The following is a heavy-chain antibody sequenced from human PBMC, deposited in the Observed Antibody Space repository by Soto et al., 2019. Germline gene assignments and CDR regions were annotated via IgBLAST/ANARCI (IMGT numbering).Heavy chain of an antibody. V-gene: IGHV3-23*01. CDR1: GFTFSSYA. CDR2: ISGSGGTT. D-gene: IGHD1-26*01. J-gene: IGHJ4*02. CDR3: AKDRLGATPYYFDY. Sequence: EVQLLESGGGLVQSGGSLRLSCAASGFTFSSYAMSWVRQAPGKGLEWVSAISGSGGTTYYADSVKGRFTISRDNSKNTLYLQMNSLRAEDTALYYCAKDRLGATPYYFDYWGQGTLVTVSS.